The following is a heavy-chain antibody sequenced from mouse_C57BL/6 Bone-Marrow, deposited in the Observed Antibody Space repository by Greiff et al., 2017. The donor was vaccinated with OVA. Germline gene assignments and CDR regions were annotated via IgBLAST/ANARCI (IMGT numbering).Heavy chain of an antibody. CDR1: GYTFPSYW. D-gene: IGHD2-13*01. Sequence: QVQLQQPGAELVKPGASVKMSCKASGYTFPSYWITWVKQRPGQGLEWIGDIYPGSGSTNYNEKFKRKATLTVDTSASTAYMQLSSLTSEDSAVYYCAIVTTYFDVWGTGTTVTVSS. V-gene: IGHV1-55*01. J-gene: IGHJ1*03. CDR2: IYPGSGST. CDR3: AIVTTYFDV.